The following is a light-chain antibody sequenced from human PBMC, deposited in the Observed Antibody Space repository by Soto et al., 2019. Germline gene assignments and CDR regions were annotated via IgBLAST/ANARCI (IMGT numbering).Light chain of an antibody. CDR3: QQSYSIPWT. J-gene: IGKJ1*01. CDR2: AAS. CDR1: QNIGRY. V-gene: IGKV1-39*01. Sequence: DVQMTQSPSSLSASEGDRVTITCRASQNIGRYLNWYQQKTGIAPKLLISAASNLQSGVPSRFSGSGSGTDFTLTISSLQPEDFATYYCQQSYSIPWTFGQGTKVEI.